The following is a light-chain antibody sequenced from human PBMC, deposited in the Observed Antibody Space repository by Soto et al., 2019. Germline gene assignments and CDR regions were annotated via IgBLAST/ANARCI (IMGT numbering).Light chain of an antibody. Sequence: EIVMTQSPATRSLSPGERAALSCRASQSVGGSLAWYQQRPGQAPRLLVYHTSNRATGIPDRFSASVSGTDVTLTISRLEQEDGSVYYCQQYESSTRTFGQGTKVDIK. CDR3: QQYESSTRT. CDR2: HTS. J-gene: IGKJ1*01. CDR1: QSVGGS. V-gene: IGKV3-20*01.